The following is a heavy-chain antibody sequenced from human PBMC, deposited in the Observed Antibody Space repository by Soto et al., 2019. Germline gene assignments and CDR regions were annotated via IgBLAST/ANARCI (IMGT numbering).Heavy chain of an antibody. V-gene: IGHV4-59*01. CDR3: ARGGWFEES. J-gene: IGHJ5*02. D-gene: IGHD3-10*01. CDR2: IYYSGST. CDR1: GGSISSYY. Sequence: QVQLQESGPGLVKPSETLSLTCTVSGGSISSYYWSWIRQPPGKGLEWIGYIYYSGSTNYNPSLKRRVTIAVDTSKNQFSLKLTSVTAADTAVYYCARGGWFEESWGQGTLVTVSS.